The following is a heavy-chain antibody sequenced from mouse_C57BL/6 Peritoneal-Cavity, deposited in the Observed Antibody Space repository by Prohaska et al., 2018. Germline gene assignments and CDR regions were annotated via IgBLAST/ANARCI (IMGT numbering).Heavy chain of an antibody. CDR3: MRYGNYWYFDV. Sequence: EVQLLETGGGLVQPGGSRGLSCEGSGFTFSGFWMSWVRQTPGKTLAWIGDINSDGSAINYAPSIKDRFTIFRDNDNSTLYLQMSNVRSEDTATYFCMRYGNYWYFDVWGTGTTLTVSS. CDR1: GFTFSGFW. D-gene: IGHD2-1*01. V-gene: IGHV11-2*01. CDR2: INSDGSAI. J-gene: IGHJ1*03.